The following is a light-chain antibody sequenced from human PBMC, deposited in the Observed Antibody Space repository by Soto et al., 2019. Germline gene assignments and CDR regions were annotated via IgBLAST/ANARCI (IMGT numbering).Light chain of an antibody. V-gene: IGLV2-14*01. CDR1: SSDVGGYNY. CDR2: NVS. CDR3: SSYTRSSTVV. Sequence: QSALTQPASVSGSPGQSITISCTGTSSDVGGYNYVSWYQHHPGKAPKLMIFNVSNRPSGVSNRFSGSKSGNTASLTISGLQADDEADYYCSSYTRSSTVVFGGGTKVTVL. J-gene: IGLJ2*01.